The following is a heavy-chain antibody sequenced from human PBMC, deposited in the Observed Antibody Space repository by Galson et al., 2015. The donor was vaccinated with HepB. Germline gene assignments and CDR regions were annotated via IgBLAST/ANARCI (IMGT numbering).Heavy chain of an antibody. CDR3: ARDPPLGTPFDY. D-gene: IGHD7-27*01. Sequence: SLRLSCAASGFNFNNYNMNWVRQAPGKGLEWVSSISSTSSYIYYADSVKGRFTISRDNAKNSLYLQLNSLTAEDTAVYYCARDPPLGTPFDYWGQGTLVTVSS. CDR1: GFNFNNYN. V-gene: IGHV3-21*01. J-gene: IGHJ4*02. CDR2: ISSTSSYI.